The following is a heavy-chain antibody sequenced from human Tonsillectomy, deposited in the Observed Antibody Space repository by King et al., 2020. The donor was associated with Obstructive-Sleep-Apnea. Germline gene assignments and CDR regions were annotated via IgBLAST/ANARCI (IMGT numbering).Heavy chain of an antibody. D-gene: IGHD2-2*01. CDR3: ARGGDIVVVTTAMRSWYFDL. CDR2: IKQDGSEK. CDR1: GFSFSSYW. J-gene: IGHJ2*01. V-gene: IGHV3-7*01. Sequence: VQLVESGGGLVQPGGSLRLSCAASGFSFSSYWMSWVRQAPGKGLEWVANIKQDGSEKYYVDSVKGRFTISRDNARNSLYLQMNSLRADDTAVDYCARGGDIVVVTTAMRSWYFDLWGRGTLVTVSS.